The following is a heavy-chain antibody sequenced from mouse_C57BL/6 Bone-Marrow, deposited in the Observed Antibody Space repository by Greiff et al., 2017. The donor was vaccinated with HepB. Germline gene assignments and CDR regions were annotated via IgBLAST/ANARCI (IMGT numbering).Heavy chain of an antibody. CDR1: GFTFSSYA. CDR2: ISDGGSYT. D-gene: IGHD2-4*01. CDR3: AREMKLYYDYDGFAY. V-gene: IGHV5-4*01. J-gene: IGHJ3*01. Sequence: EVQVVESGGGLVKPGGSLKLSCAASGFTFSSYAMSWVRQTPEKRLEWVATISDGGSYTYYPDNVKGRFTISRDNAKNNLYLQMSHLKSEDTAMYYCAREMKLYYDYDGFAYWGQGTLVTVSA.